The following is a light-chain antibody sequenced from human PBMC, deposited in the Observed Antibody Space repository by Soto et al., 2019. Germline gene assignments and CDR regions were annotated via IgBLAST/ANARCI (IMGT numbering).Light chain of an antibody. J-gene: IGKJ1*01. CDR1: QSISGY. Sequence: EIVLTQSPATLSLSPGERATLSCRASQSISGYLAWYQQKPGQAPRLLIYDASNRATGIPARFSGSGSETDFTLTISSLEPEDSATYYCLQDINYPWTFGQGTKVDI. CDR3: LQDINYPWT. V-gene: IGKV3-11*01. CDR2: DAS.